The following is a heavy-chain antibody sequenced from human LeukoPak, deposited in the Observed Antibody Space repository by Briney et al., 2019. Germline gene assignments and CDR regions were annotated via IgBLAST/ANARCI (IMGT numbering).Heavy chain of an antibody. CDR3: WKGGCNSNS. D-gene: IGHD2-15*01. Sequence: SETLTLTCTVSGGSISNDYLSWLRQHPGKGLEWIGYIYYSGDTLYNRSLKSRLTMSLNTSDNQFFLKMSHVTAADTSLYYCWKGGCNSNSWGQGTLVTVSS. J-gene: IGHJ4*02. CDR2: IYYSGDT. CDR1: GGSISNDY. V-gene: IGHV4-59*06.